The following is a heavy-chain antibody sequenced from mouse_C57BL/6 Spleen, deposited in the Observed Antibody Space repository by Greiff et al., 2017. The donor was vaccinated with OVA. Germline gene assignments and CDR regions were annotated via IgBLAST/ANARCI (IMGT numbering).Heavy chain of an antibody. CDR2: IRNKANGYTT. CDR3: ARSPPDGYRYAMDY. CDR1: GFTFTDYY. D-gene: IGHD2-3*01. Sequence: EVKLMESGGGLVQPGGSLSLSCAASGFTFTDYYMSWVRQPPGKALEWLGFIRNKANGYTTEYSASVKGRFTISRDNSQSILYLQMNALRAEDSATYYCARSPPDGYRYAMDYWGQGTSVTVSS. V-gene: IGHV7-3*01. J-gene: IGHJ4*01.